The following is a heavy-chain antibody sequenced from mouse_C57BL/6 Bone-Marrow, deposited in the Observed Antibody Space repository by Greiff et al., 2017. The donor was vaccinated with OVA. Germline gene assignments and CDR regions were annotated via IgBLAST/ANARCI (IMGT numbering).Heavy chain of an antibody. J-gene: IGHJ3*01. CDR1: GYSITSGYY. D-gene: IGHD2-12*01. Sequence: VQLQQSGPGLVKPSQSLSLTCSVTGYSITSGYYWNWIRQFPGNKLEWMGYISYDGSNNYNPSLKNRISITRDTSKNQFFLKLNSVTTEDTATYYCARESYEAWFAYWGQGTLVTVSA. V-gene: IGHV3-6*01. CDR2: ISYDGSN. CDR3: ARESYEAWFAY.